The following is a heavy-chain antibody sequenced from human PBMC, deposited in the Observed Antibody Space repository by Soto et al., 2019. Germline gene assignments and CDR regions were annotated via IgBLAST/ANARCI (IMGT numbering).Heavy chain of an antibody. D-gene: IGHD2-2*01. CDR1: GGSISSYY. J-gene: IGHJ2*01. CDR3: ARDGLSAPDWPLVVPAASPGWYFDL. V-gene: IGHV4-59*01. Sequence: QVQLQESGPGLVKPSETLSLTCTVSGGSISSYYWSWIRQPPGKGLEWLGYIYYSGSTNYNRSLTRRVTISVDTSKNQYSLKLSSVTAADTAVYYWARDGLSAPDWPLVVPAASPGWYFDLWGRGTLVTVSS. CDR2: IYYSGST.